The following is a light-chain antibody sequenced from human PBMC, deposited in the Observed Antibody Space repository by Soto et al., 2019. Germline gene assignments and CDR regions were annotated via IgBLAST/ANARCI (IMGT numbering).Light chain of an antibody. CDR2: AAS. CDR1: QSINSRF. J-gene: IGKJ3*01. Sequence: EIVLTQSPATLSFSPGERATLSCRASQSINSRFLAWYQQKPGQAPRLLIYAASSRATGIPDRFSGSGSGTDFTLTISRLEPEDFAVYYCQQFRNSPTFTFGPGTMVEIK. CDR3: QQFRNSPTFT. V-gene: IGKV3-20*01.